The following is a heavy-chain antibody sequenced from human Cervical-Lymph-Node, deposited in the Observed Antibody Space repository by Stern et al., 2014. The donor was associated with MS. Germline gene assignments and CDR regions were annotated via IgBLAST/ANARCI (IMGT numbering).Heavy chain of an antibody. CDR3: ARDYEDTSMLFDH. CDR2: ISYDGNHK. D-gene: IGHD2-8*01. Sequence: MQLVESGGAVVQPGRSLRLSCAASGFTFSSYGMHWVRQAPGKVLEWVTVISYDGNHKYYAASVKGRFTISRDNSKNTLHLQMNSVTPDDTAIYYCARDYEDTSMLFDHWGQGTLVTVSS. CDR1: GFTFSSYG. J-gene: IGHJ4*02. V-gene: IGHV3-30*03.